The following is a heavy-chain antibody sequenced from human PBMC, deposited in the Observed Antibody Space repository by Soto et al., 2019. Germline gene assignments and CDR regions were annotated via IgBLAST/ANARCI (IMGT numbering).Heavy chain of an antibody. Sequence: GGSLRLSCAASGFTFSSYWMSWVRQAPGKGLEWVANIKRDGSEKYYVDSVKGRFTISRDNAKNSLYLQMNSLRAEDTAVYYCARDLPVGKGAFDIWGQGTMVTVSS. CDR1: GFTFSSYW. CDR3: ARDLPVGKGAFDI. CDR2: IKRDGSEK. J-gene: IGHJ3*02. V-gene: IGHV3-7*01. D-gene: IGHD1-26*01.